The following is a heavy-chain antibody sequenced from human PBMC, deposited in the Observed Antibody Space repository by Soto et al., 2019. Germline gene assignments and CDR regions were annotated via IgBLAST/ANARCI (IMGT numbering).Heavy chain of an antibody. J-gene: IGHJ5*02. V-gene: IGHV4-34*01. CDR3: ARGEGRLVGTWFDP. CDR1: GGSFSRYY. D-gene: IGHD5-12*01. CDR2: INHSGST. Sequence: PSETLSLTCDVYGGSFSRYYWNWIRQPPGKGLEWLGVINHSGSTNYNPPLESRVTISLDTSKTQFSLKLTSVTAADTAVYYCARGEGRLVGTWFDPWGQGTLVTVSS.